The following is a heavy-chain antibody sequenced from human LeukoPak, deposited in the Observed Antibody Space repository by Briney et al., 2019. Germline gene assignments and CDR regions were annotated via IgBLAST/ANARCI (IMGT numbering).Heavy chain of an antibody. J-gene: IGHJ4*02. Sequence: GGSLRLSCAASGFTFSSYAMNWVRQAPGKGLEWVSAISGSGGGTYYSDSVKGRFTISRDNSENTLYLQMNSLRAEDTAVYYCASGTGWFGELSLDYWGQGTLVTVSS. CDR1: GFTFSSYA. CDR3: ASGTGWFGELSLDY. CDR2: ISGSGGGT. D-gene: IGHD3-10*01. V-gene: IGHV3-23*01.